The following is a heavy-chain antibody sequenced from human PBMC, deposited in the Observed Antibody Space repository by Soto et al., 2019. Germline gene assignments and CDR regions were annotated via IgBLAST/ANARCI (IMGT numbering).Heavy chain of an antibody. CDR1: GFSFGDSY. CDR3: AKTRVSDSGYYFDH. V-gene: IGHV3-11*05. CDR2: ISGGSSYT. J-gene: IGHJ4*02. D-gene: IGHD3-10*01. Sequence: QVQLVESGGGLVKPGGSLRLSCAASGFSFGDSYMSWIRQSAGKGLEWLSYISGGSSYTKYAESVKGRFTISRDNARRSLFLQVTGLRADDTAIYYCAKTRVSDSGYYFDHWGQGTRVTVSS.